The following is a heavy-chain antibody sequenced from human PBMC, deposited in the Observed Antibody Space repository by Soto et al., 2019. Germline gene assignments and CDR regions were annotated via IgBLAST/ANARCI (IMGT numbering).Heavy chain of an antibody. CDR2: IWYDGSNK. V-gene: IGHV3-33*01. CDR3: ARDYSSPLFFYYGMDV. Sequence: GGSLRLSCAASGFTFSSYGMHWVRQAPGKGLEWVAVIWYDGSNKYYADSVKGRFTISRDNSKNTLYLQMNSLRAEDTAVYYCARDYSSPLFFYYGMDVWGQGTTVTVSS. CDR1: GFTFSSYG. D-gene: IGHD6-13*01. J-gene: IGHJ6*02.